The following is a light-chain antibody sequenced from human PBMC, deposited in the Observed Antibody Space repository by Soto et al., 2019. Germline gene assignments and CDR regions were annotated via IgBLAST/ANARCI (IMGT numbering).Light chain of an antibody. Sequence: QSALTQPASVSGSPGQSITISCTGTSSDVGGYNYVSWYQQHPGKAPKLMIYDVSNRPSGVSNRFSGSKSGNTASLTISGLQAEDEADYSCSSYTSSSTSFGTGTKVTVL. V-gene: IGLV2-14*01. CDR1: SSDVGGYNY. CDR3: SSYTSSSTS. CDR2: DVS. J-gene: IGLJ1*01.